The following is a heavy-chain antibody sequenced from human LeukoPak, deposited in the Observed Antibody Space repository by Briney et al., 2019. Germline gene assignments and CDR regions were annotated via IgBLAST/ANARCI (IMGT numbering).Heavy chain of an antibody. D-gene: IGHD3-16*01. CDR2: ISPYNGNA. CDR3: ARGRPHYGFDI. Sequence: GASVKVSCKASGYTFTSYSINWVRQAPGQGLEWMGWISPYNGNAEYAQKLQGRVTMTTDTSTSTAYMELRSLRSDDTAVYFCARGRPHYGFDIWGRGTMVTVSS. CDR1: GYTFTSYS. J-gene: IGHJ3*02. V-gene: IGHV1-18*01.